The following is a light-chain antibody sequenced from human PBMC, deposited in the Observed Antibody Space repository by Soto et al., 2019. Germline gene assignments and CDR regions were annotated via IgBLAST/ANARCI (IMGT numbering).Light chain of an antibody. CDR1: SSDVGGYNY. Sequence: QSALTQPASVSGSPGQSITISCTGTSSDVGGYNYVSWYQQHPGKAPKLMIYDVSNRPSGVSNRFSGSKSGNTASLTISGLQADDYSDYYCSSYTTSSTYVVFGGGTKVTVL. CDR3: SSYTTSSTYVV. J-gene: IGLJ2*01. V-gene: IGLV2-14*01. CDR2: DVS.